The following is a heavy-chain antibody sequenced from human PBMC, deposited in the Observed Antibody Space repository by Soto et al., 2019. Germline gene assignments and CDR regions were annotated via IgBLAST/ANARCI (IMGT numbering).Heavy chain of an antibody. CDR3: TRDLNHDCGP. V-gene: IGHV3-7*04. CDR1: GFTFSDYW. D-gene: IGHD2-21*01. Sequence: EVHLVESGGALVRPGGSLRPPCEASGFTFSDYWRTWVGQTPDKGLEGVANMNPEGSEQYYLDSGKARFTISRDNAKNSLYLQMNNLRGEDTAVYYCTRDLNHDCGPWGQGTQVIVSS. CDR2: MNPEGSEQ. J-gene: IGHJ5*02.